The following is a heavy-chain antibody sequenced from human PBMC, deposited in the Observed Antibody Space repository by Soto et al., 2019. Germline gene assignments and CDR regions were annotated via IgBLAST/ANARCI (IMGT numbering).Heavy chain of an antibody. J-gene: IGHJ4*01. V-gene: IGHV3-74*01. Sequence: EVQLVESGGGLVQPGGSLRLSCAASGFTFSNYRMHWVRQAPGKGLVWVSLINTDGSNTNYADSVRGRFTISRDNAKNTLYLQMNSLSLEDTALYYCARDAQGLTYWGHGALVTVSA. CDR3: ARDAQGLTY. CDR1: GFTFSNYR. CDR2: INTDGSNT.